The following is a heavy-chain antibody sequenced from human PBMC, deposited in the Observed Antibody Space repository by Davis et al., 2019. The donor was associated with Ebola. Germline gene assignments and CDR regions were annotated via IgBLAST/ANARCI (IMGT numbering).Heavy chain of an antibody. J-gene: IGHJ5*02. CDR2: TSNDGSNR. D-gene: IGHD2-2*01. CDR3: ARDRVVPAAMGSWFDP. CDR1: GFSFSTYV. V-gene: IGHV3-30-3*01. Sequence: PGGSLRLSCAASGFSFSTYVMHWVRQAPGKGLEWVAVTSNDGSNRYYADSVKGRFTISRDNSKNTLYLQMNSLRDEDTAVYYCARDRVVPAAMGSWFDPWGQGTLVTVSS.